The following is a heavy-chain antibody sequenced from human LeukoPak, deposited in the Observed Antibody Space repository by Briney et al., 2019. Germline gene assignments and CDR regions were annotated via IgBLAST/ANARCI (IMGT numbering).Heavy chain of an antibody. CDR3: ARGVGPTYYDILTGYYDMFYYMDV. V-gene: IGHV3-7*04. Sequence: PGGSLRLSCAASGFTFSSYWMSWVRQAPGKGLEWVANIKQDGSEKYYVDSVKGRFTISRDNAKNSLYLQMNSLRAEDTAVYYCARGVGPTYYDILTGYYDMFYYMDVWGKGTTVTVSS. D-gene: IGHD3-9*01. J-gene: IGHJ6*03. CDR2: IKQDGSEK. CDR1: GFTFSSYW.